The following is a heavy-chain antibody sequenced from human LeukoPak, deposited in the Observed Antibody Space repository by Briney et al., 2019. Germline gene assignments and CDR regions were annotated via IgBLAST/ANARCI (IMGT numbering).Heavy chain of an antibody. Sequence: GGSLRLSCAASGLIFSSYSMNWVRQAPGKGLEWLSYISSSSTTIYYADSVKGRFTISRDNAKNSLYLQMNSLKAEDTAVYYCARNRFPITGTTNNYYYMDVWGKGTTVTVSS. CDR1: GLIFSSYS. V-gene: IGHV3-48*04. J-gene: IGHJ6*03. D-gene: IGHD1-7*01. CDR3: ARNRFPITGTTNNYYYMDV. CDR2: ISSSSTTI.